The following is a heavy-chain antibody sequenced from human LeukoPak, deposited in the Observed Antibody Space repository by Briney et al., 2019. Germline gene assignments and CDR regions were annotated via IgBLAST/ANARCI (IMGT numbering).Heavy chain of an antibody. CDR2: MNPNSGNT. V-gene: IGHV1-8*02. Sequence: GASVKVSCKASGYTFTSYDINWVRQATGQGLEWMGWMNPNSGNTGYAQKFQGRVTMTRDTSISTAYMELSRLRSDDTAVYYCARVATVSYARRYFQHWGQGTLVTVSS. CDR3: ARVATVSYARRYFQH. J-gene: IGHJ1*01. CDR1: GYTFTSYD. D-gene: IGHD4-17*01.